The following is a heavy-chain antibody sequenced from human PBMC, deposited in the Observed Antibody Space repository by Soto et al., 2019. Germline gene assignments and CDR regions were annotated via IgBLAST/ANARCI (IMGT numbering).Heavy chain of an antibody. D-gene: IGHD2-15*01. V-gene: IGHV4-59*08. Sequence: PSETLSLTCTVSGASISSYYWSWVRQSPGKGLEWIGYIYNPGDTRYSPSLKSRVTLSIDPSKDQFSLMLTSVTAADTAVYYCARHNLGYCSGGPCPYYFDYRGQRTPVTVSS. CDR2: IYNPGDT. CDR1: GASISSYY. CDR3: ARHNLGYCSGGPCPYYFDY. J-gene: IGHJ4*02.